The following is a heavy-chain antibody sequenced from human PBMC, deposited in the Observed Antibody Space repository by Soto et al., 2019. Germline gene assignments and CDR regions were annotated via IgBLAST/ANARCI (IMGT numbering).Heavy chain of an antibody. Sequence: QVQLQESGPGLVKPSQTLSLTCTVSGGSISSGGYYWSWIRQHPGKGLEWIGYIYYSGSTYYNPSLKSRVXIXVXPSKNQFSLKLSSVTAADTAVYYCARELIVGGYFDLWGRGTLVTVSS. CDR1: GGSISSGGYY. CDR3: ARELIVGGYFDL. V-gene: IGHV4-31*03. D-gene: IGHD1-26*01. J-gene: IGHJ2*01. CDR2: IYYSGST.